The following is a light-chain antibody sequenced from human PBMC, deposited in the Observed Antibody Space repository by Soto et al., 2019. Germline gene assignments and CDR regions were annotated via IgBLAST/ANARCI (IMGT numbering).Light chain of an antibody. J-gene: IGKJ1*01. V-gene: IGKV3-15*01. CDR3: QQYNNWPPWT. CDR2: GAS. CDR1: QSVSSN. Sequence: EIVMTQSPATLSVSPGERATLSCRASQSVSSNLAWYQQKPGQAPRLPIYGASIRATGIPTRFSGSEFGTEFTLTISSLQSEDFAVYYCQQYNNWPPWTFRQGTKLE.